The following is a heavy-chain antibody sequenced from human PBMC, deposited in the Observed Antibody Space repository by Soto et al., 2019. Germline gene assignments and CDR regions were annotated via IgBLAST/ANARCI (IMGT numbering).Heavy chain of an antibody. CDR2: IDPSDSYT. D-gene: IGHD1-1*01. CDR1: GYSFTSHW. J-gene: IGHJ6*02. V-gene: IGHV5-10-1*01. CDR3: ARRLSGPKEEYNAYYFYGLDV. Sequence: GESLKISCQGSGYSFTSHWITWVRQTPGKGLEWMGRIDPSDSYTNYSPSFQGRVTISAGRSISTAFLQWSSLEASDTATYYCARRLSGPKEEYNAYYFYGLDVWGQGTTVTVSS.